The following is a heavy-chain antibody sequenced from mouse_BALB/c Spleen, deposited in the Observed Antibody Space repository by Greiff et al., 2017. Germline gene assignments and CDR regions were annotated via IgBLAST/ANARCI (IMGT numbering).Heavy chain of an antibody. V-gene: IGHV14-1*02. D-gene: IGHD2-4*01. CDR3: AGWMITTDSPMDY. Sequence: EVQLQQSGAELVRPGALVKLSCQASGFNIKDYYMHWVKQRPEQGLEWIGWIDPENGNTIYDPKFQGKASITADTSSNTAYLQLSSLTSEDTAVYYCAGWMITTDSPMDYWGQGTSVTVSS. J-gene: IGHJ4*01. CDR2: IDPENGNT. CDR1: GFNIKDYY.